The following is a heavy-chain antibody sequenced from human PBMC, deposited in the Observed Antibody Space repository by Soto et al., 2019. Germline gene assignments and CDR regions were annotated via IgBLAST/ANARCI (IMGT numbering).Heavy chain of an antibody. CDR3: AKEIGRPGGYYGMDV. CDR1: GFTFSSYG. Sequence: QVQLVESGGGVVQPGRSLRLSCAASGFTFSSYGMHWVRQAPGKGLEWVAVISYDGSNKYYADSVKGRFTISRDNSKNTLDLQMNSLRAEDTAVYYCAKEIGRPGGYYGMDVWGQGTTVTVSS. CDR2: ISYDGSNK. D-gene: IGHD3-10*01. V-gene: IGHV3-30*18. J-gene: IGHJ6*02.